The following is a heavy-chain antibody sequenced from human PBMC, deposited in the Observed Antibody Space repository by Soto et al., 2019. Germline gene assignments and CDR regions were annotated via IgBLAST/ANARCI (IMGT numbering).Heavy chain of an antibody. CDR1: GYSFTSYW. V-gene: IGHV5-10-1*01. D-gene: IGHD6-13*01. Sequence: GETLKISCKGSGYSFTSYWISWVRQMPGKGLEWMGRIDPSDSYTNYSPSFQGHVTISADKSISTAYLQWSSLKASDTAMYYCARHSPVGSSSWYSYYFDYWGQGTLVTVSS. J-gene: IGHJ4*02. CDR2: IDPSDSYT. CDR3: ARHSPVGSSSWYSYYFDY.